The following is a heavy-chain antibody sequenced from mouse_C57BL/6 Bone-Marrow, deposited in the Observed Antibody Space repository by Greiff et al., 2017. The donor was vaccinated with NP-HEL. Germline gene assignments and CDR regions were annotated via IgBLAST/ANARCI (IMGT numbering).Heavy chain of an antibody. V-gene: IGHV2-5*01. CDR3: ASLITTVVADYAMDY. Sequence: QVQLKESGPGLVQPSQSLSITCTVSGFSLTSYGVHWVRQSPGKGLEWLGVIWRGGSTDYNAAFMSRLSSTKDNSKSQVFFKMNSLQADDTAIYYCASLITTVVADYAMDYWGQGTSVTVSS. D-gene: IGHD1-1*01. CDR1: GFSLTSYG. CDR2: IWRGGST. J-gene: IGHJ4*01.